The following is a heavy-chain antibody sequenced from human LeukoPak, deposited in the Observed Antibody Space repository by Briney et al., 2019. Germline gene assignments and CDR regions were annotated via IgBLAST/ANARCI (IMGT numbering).Heavy chain of an antibody. CDR2: IRYDGSNK. CDR3: AKGKASGWYIVDY. D-gene: IGHD6-19*01. J-gene: IGHJ4*02. CDR1: GFTFSSYE. V-gene: IGHV3-30*02. Sequence: GGSLRLSCAASGFTFSSYEMNWVRQAPGKGLEWVAFIRYDGSNKYYADSVKGRFTISRDNSKNTLYLQMNSLRAEDTAVYYCAKGKASGWYIVDYWGQGTLVTVSS.